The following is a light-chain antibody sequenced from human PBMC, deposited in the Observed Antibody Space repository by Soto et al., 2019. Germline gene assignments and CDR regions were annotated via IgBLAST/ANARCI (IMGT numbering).Light chain of an antibody. CDR2: AAS. CDR3: QQYNNWPPLT. CDR1: QGISSS. Sequence: DIQMTQSPSSLSASVGDRITITCRASQGISSSLAWYQQKPGEAPKLLIYAASTLQSGVPPRFSGSGSGTEFTLTISSLQSEDFAVYYCQQYNNWPPLTFGQGTKVDIK. J-gene: IGKJ1*01. V-gene: IGKV1-9*01.